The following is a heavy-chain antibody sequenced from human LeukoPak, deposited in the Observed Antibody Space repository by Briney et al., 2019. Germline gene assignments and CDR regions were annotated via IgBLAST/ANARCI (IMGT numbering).Heavy chain of an antibody. CDR2: ISGSGGST. CDR1: GFTFSRYA. CDR3: ANRPDYYDSSGLTPDY. Sequence: GGSLRLSCAASGFTFSRYAMSWVRQAPGKGLEWVSAISGSGGSTYYADSVKGRFTISRDNSKNTLYLQMNSLRAEDTAVYYCANRPDYYDSSGLTPDYWGQGTLVTVSS. D-gene: IGHD3-22*01. J-gene: IGHJ4*02. V-gene: IGHV3-23*01.